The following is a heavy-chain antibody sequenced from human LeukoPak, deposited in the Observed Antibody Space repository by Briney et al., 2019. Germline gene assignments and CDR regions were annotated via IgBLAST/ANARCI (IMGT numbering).Heavy chain of an antibody. CDR1: GYTFTGYY. J-gene: IGHJ6*03. V-gene: IGHV1-2*02. D-gene: IGHD5-24*01. Sequence: ASVKVSCKASGYTFTGYYMHWVRQAPGQGLEWMGWINPNSGGTNYAQKFQGRVTMTRDTSISTAYMELSRLRSDDTAVYYCARSRRMATITSYYYYMDVWGKGTTVTVSS. CDR2: INPNSGGT. CDR3: ARSRRMATITSYYYYMDV.